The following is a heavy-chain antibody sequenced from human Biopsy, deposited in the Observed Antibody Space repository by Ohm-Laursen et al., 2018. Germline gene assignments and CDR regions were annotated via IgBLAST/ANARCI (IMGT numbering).Heavy chain of an antibody. CDR3: ARHPTGFWFDP. CDR2: IYNTETT. CDR1: GKTFSDYQ. J-gene: IGHJ5*02. V-gene: IGHV4-34*01. Sequence: GTLSLTCPVFGKTFSDYQWSWIRQPPGKGLEWIGSIYNTETTFYNPSLKSRVTISVDTSPNQFSLKVSSVTAADTALYFCARHPTGFWFDPWGHGTLVTVSS.